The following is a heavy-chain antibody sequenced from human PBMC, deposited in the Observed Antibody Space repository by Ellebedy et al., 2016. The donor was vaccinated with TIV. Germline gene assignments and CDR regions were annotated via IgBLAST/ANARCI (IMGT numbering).Heavy chain of an antibody. D-gene: IGHD1-1*01. CDR2: IFTSGSF. V-gene: IGHV4-4*07. CDR1: GGSASRYF. CDR3: ARVHCSITTCDYYYMDV. J-gene: IGHJ6*03. Sequence: SETLSLXXSVSGGSASRYFWSWIRQPAGKGLEWIGRIFTSGSFNYNPSLMSRVTMSVVTSKNQISLRLNSVTAADTAVYYCARVHCSITTCDYYYMDVWGKGTTVTVS.